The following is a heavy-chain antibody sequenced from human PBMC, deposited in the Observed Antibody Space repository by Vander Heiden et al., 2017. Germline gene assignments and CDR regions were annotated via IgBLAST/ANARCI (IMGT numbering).Heavy chain of an antibody. CDR1: GLTVSNNY. V-gene: IGHV3-53*01. J-gene: IGHJ4*02. CDR3: AGTLQNCGGDCYPTGYFDY. D-gene: IGHD2-21*02. CDR2: IYSDGRT. Sequence: EVQLVESGGGLIQPGGSLRLSRAASGLTVSNNYMSWVRQAPGKGLEWVSVIYSDGRTYYADSVKGRFTISRDNSKNTVYLQMNSLRAEDTAVYYCAGTLQNCGGDCYPTGYFDYWGQGTLVTVSS.